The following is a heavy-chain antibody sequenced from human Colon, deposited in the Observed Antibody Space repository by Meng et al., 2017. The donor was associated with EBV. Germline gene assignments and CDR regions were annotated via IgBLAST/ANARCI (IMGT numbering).Heavy chain of an antibody. CDR3: VRDTRRGGGWFDP. J-gene: IGHJ5*02. CDR1: CDSIPSGDYS. D-gene: IGHD3-10*01. CDR2: IYHGVNI. V-gene: IGHV4-30-2*01. Sequence: QLQDPGSGLVRPSQHLSLTCAVSCDSIPSGDYSWTWIRQPPGKGLEWIGYIYHGVNIYYTPSLRSRVTISVDKSRNQFSLKLTSVSAADTAVYYCVRDTRRGGGWFDPWGQGTLVTVSS.